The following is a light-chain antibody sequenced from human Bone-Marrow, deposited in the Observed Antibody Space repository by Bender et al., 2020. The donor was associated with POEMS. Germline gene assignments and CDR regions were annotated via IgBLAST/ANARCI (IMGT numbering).Light chain of an antibody. CDR3: ATWDDSLTGFV. CDR1: TSNIESNF. V-gene: IGLV1-47*01. Sequence: QSVLTQAPSASGIPGQRITMSCSGGTSNIESNFVSWYHHVPGTAPKLLILTNNQRPSGVPDRFSASKSGTSASLVISGLRSEDEGDYFCATWDDSLTGFVFGGGTKLTV. J-gene: IGLJ3*02. CDR2: TNN.